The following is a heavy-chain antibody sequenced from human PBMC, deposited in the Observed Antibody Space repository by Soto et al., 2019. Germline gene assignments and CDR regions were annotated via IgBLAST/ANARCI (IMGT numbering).Heavy chain of an antibody. CDR3: AKERGNRAVALDAFDI. CDR1: GFTFSSYA. J-gene: IGHJ3*02. Sequence: GGSLRLSCAASGFTFSSYAMSWVRQAPGKGLEWVSAISGSGGSTYYADSVKGRFTISRDNSKNTLYLQMNSLRAEDTAVYYCAKERGNRAVALDAFDIWGQGTMVTVSS. CDR2: ISGSGGST. D-gene: IGHD6-19*01. V-gene: IGHV3-23*01.